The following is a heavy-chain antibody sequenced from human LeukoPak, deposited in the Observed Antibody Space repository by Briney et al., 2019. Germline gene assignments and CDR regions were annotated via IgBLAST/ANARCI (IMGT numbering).Heavy chain of an antibody. CDR1: GFTFSSYS. CDR2: IGSTGAYI. J-gene: IGHJ4*02. Sequence: GGFLRLSCAASGFTFSSYSMNWVRQAPGKGLEWLSSIGSTGAYIFYADSVKGRFTISRDNAKNSLYLQMNSLRAEDTAIYYCARDRWELLRSVDYWGQGTLVAVSS. D-gene: IGHD2-15*01. V-gene: IGHV3-21*01. CDR3: ARDRWELLRSVDY.